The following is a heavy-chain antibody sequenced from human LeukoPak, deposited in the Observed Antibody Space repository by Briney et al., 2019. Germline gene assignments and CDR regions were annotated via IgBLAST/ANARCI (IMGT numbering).Heavy chain of an antibody. CDR3: ARGERRYSSSWYYGY. J-gene: IGHJ4*02. V-gene: IGHV3-74*01. CDR1: GFTFSSYW. D-gene: IGHD6-13*01. CDR2: INSDGSST. Sequence: GGSLRLSCAASGFTFSSYWMHWVRQAPGKGLVWVSRINSDGSSTSYADSVKGRFTISRDNAKNTLYLQMNSLRAEDTAVYYCARGERRYSSSWYYGYWGQGTLVTVSS.